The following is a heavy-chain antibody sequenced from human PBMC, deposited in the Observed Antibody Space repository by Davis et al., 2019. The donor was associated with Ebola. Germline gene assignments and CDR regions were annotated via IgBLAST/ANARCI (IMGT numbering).Heavy chain of an antibody. V-gene: IGHV1-18*01. D-gene: IGHD2-15*01. J-gene: IGHJ4*02. Sequence: ASVKVSCKASGYAFSDYGISWLRQAPGQGPEWMAWISTLNGDTNYAQKLQGRVTMTTDTSTSTAYMELRSLRSDDTAVYYCARDLLRDIVVVVAATTPGYWGQGTLVTVSS. CDR1: GYAFSDYG. CDR2: ISTLNGDT. CDR3: ARDLLRDIVVVVAATTPGY.